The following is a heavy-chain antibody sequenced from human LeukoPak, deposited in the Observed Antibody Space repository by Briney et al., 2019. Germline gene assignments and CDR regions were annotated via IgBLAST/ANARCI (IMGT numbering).Heavy chain of an antibody. J-gene: IGHJ4*02. CDR3: AKDGVGRWLHPLDY. CDR2: ISGSGGST. Sequence: GGSLRLSCAASGFTFSSYAMSWVRQAPGKGLEWVSAISGSGGSTYYADSVKGRFTISRDNSKNTLYLQMNSLRAEDTAVYYCAKDGVGRWLHPLDYWGQGTLVTVSS. CDR1: GFTFSSYA. D-gene: IGHD5-24*01. V-gene: IGHV3-23*01.